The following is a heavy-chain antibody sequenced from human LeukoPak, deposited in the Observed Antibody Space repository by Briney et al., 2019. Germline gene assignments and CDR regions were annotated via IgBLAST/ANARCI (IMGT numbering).Heavy chain of an antibody. CDR3: ARHGSGWTFDY. CDR1: GGSVSSYY. V-gene: IGHV4-59*08. J-gene: IGHJ4*02. D-gene: IGHD6-19*01. Sequence: KPSETLSLTCTVSGGSVSSYYWSWIRQPSGKGLEWIGYIYYSGSPNFNPSLKSRVTLSLDTSKNQFSLNLSYVTAADTAVYYCARHGSGWTFDYWGQGTQVTVSS. CDR2: IYYSGSP.